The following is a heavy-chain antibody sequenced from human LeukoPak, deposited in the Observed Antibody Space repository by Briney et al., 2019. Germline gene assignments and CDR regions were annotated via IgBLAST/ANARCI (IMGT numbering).Heavy chain of an antibody. CDR3: ARDYGGDRVLSEAFDI. CDR2: INTNTGNP. V-gene: IGHV7-4-1*02. CDR1: GYTFTSYA. Sequence: ASVKVSCTASGYTFTSYAMNWVRQAPGQGLEWMGWINTNTGNPTYAQGFTGRFVFSLDTSVSTAYLQISSLKAEDTAVYYCARDYGGDRVLSEAFDIWGQGTMVTVSS. D-gene: IGHD4-23*01. J-gene: IGHJ3*02.